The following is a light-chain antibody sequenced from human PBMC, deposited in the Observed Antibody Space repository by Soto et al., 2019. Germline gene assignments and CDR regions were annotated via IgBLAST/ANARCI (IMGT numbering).Light chain of an antibody. V-gene: IGKV3-15*01. CDR2: GAF. CDR1: QSVRSN. CDR3: QQYGSSPVT. Sequence: EIVMTQSPVTLSVSPGERATLSCRASQSVRSNLAWYQQKPGQAPSLLIYGAFTRATGIPTRFSGTGSGTEFTLTISSLQSEDFALYYCQQYGSSPVTFGQGTKVDIK. J-gene: IGKJ1*01.